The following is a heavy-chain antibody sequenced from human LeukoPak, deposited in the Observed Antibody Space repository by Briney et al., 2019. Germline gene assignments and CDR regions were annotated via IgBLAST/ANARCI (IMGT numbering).Heavy chain of an antibody. CDR2: ISAYNGNT. D-gene: IGHD3-10*01. CDR1: GYTFTSYG. V-gene: IGHV1-18*01. J-gene: IGHJ6*02. CDR3: ARGVQGFDYYYYYGMDV. Sequence: ASVKVSCKASGYTFTSYGISWVRQAPGQGLEWMGWISAYNGNTNYAQKLQGRVTMTTDTSTSTAYMELRSLRSDDTAVYYCARGVQGFDYYYYYGMDVWGQGTTVTVSS.